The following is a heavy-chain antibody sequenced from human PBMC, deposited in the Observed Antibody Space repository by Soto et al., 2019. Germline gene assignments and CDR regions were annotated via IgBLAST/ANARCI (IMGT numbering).Heavy chain of an antibody. D-gene: IGHD2-21*01. CDR2: RSTDGGQQ. Sequence: GRSLRLSCAASGFALSNSVMQWARSAPGKGRERLAFRSTDGGQQKFAESAKGRLSSSRDTSKSTVYLRMDSLRQDHTALYYCANRRNGSHLGIDVCRPGATVTVS. J-gene: IGHJ6*02. V-gene: IGHV3-30*18. CDR1: GFALSNSV. CDR3: ANRRNGSHLGIDV.